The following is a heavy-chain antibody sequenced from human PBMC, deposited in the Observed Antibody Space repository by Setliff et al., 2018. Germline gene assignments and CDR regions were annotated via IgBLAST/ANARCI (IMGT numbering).Heavy chain of an antibody. CDR1: GYTFTSYG. J-gene: IGHJ4*02. D-gene: IGHD3-22*01. Sequence: ASVKVSCKASGYTFTSYGISWVRQAPGRGLEWMAYINTYNGDTYYAQKFQGRVTITADESTRTAYMELSSVRFEDTAVYYCARDTRDRYDTSGHYLSLDYWGQGTLVTVSS. V-gene: IGHV1-18*01. CDR3: ARDTRDRYDTSGHYLSLDY. CDR2: INTYNGDT.